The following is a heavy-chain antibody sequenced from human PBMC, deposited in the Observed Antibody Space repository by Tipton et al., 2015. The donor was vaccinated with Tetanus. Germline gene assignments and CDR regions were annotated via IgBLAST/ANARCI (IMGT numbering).Heavy chain of an antibody. Sequence: QVQLVQSGAEVKKPGASVKVSYKASGYTFTHYGVNWVRQAPGQGLEWMEWISPFNENVNYAEKFQGRLTMTTDRSTATVYMDLRSLRSDDTAVYYCARGRGLGPHEYFEHWGQGTLVTVSS. CDR1: GYTFTHYG. CDR3: ARGRGLGPHEYFEH. V-gene: IGHV1-18*01. D-gene: IGHD3/OR15-3a*01. CDR2: ISPFNENV. J-gene: IGHJ5*02.